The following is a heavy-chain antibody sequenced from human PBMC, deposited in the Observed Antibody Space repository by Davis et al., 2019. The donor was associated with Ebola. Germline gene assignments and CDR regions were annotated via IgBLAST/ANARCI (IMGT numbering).Heavy chain of an antibody. Sequence: GESLKISCSASGFTFTDYAINWVRQAPGKGLEWVSVISETGDRTYYADSVKGRFTISRDRSTNTVHLQMHSVRAEDTAVYHCARDLKAAVVRKCFGNWGQGTPVTVSS. CDR3: ARDLKAAVVRKCFGN. D-gene: IGHD4-23*01. V-gene: IGHV3-23*01. J-gene: IGHJ4*02. CDR2: ISETGDRT. CDR1: GFTFTDYA.